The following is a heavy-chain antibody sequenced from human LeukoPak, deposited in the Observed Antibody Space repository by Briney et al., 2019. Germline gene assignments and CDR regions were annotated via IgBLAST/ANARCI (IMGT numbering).Heavy chain of an antibody. CDR1: DYTFTSYG. CDR2: ISAYNGNT. J-gene: IGHJ3*02. V-gene: IGHV1-18*01. CDR3: ARDPARYCSGSSCYRAFDI. D-gene: IGHD2-15*01. Sequence: ASVKVSCKASDYTFTSYGISWVRQAPGQGLEWMGWISAYNGNTNYAQKLQGRVTMTTDTSTSTAYMELRSLRSDDTAVYYCARDPARYCSGSSCYRAFDIWGQGTMVTVSS.